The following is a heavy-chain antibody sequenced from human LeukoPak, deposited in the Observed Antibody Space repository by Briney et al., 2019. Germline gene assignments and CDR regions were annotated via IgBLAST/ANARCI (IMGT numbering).Heavy chain of an antibody. Sequence: GEALQISFKGSGYSFASYWIAWGRPMPGKGLEWMGVIYPGNSDITYSPSFQGQVTISADKSVSTAYLHWGSLKASDTAIYYCARHLSSITSCPNYWGQGTLVTVSS. CDR2: IYPGNSDI. D-gene: IGHD2-2*01. CDR3: ARHLSSITSCPNY. J-gene: IGHJ4*02. CDR1: GYSFASYW. V-gene: IGHV5-51*01.